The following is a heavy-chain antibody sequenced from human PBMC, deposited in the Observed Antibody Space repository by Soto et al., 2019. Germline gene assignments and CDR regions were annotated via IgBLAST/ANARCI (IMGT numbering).Heavy chain of an antibody. CDR1: GFHFTSFA. J-gene: IGHJ4*02. V-gene: IGHV3-23*01. D-gene: IGHD2-15*01. CDR2: ISGSGGST. CDR3: AKAMTGVVAVVFDY. Sequence: EVQLLESGGGLVQPGGSLRLSCAASGFHFTSFAMGWVRLAPGKGLEWVSTISGSGGSTFYADSVKGQFTISRDNSKNTVYLRMNTLRVEDTATYYCAKAMTGVVAVVFDYWGQGTLVTVSS.